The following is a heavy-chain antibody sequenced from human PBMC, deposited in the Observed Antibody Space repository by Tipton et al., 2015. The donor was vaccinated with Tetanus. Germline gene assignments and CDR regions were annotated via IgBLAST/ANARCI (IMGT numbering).Heavy chain of an antibody. CDR3: ARHVLSNSMGPRKSRQYYIDY. CDR1: GYTFTSYG. J-gene: IGHJ4*02. V-gene: IGHV1-8*02. CDR2: INPNTGHA. D-gene: IGHD3-10*02. Sequence: QLVQSGAEVKKPGASVKVSCKASGYTFTSYGLNWVRKAAGQGLEWMGWINPNTGHAGYAQKFQGRVTMTRNINITTAYLDLRTLRSDDTAVYYCARHVLSNSMGPRKSRQYYIDYWGQGTLVTVSS.